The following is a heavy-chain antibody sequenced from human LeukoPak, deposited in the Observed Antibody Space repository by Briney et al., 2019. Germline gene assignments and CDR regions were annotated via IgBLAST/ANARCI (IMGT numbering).Heavy chain of an antibody. J-gene: IGHJ4*02. D-gene: IGHD6-13*01. CDR2: IIPILGIA. CDR3: ARGEGSSWYYSQY. Sequence: GASVKVSCKASGGTFSSYAISWVRQVPGQGLEWMGRIIPILGIANYAQKFQGRVTITADKSTSTAYMELSSLRSEDTAVYYCARGEGSSWYYSQYWGQGTLVTVSS. CDR1: GGTFSSYA. V-gene: IGHV1-69*04.